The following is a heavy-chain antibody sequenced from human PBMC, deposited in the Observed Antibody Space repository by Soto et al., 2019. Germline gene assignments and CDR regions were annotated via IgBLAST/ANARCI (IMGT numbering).Heavy chain of an antibody. CDR3: ARDGYYYGSGSYYDPYYYYYYMDV. D-gene: IGHD3-10*01. CDR2: IWYDGSNK. V-gene: IGHV3-33*01. J-gene: IGHJ6*03. CDR1: GFTFSSYG. Sequence: GGSLRLSCAASGFTFSSYGMHWVRQAPGKGLEWVAVIWYDGSNKYYADSVKGRFTISRDNSKNTMYLQMNSLRAEDTAVYYCARDGYYYGSGSYYDPYYYYYYMDVWGKGTTVTVSS.